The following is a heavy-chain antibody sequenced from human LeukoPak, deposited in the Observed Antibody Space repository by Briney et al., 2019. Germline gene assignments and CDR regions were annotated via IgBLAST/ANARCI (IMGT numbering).Heavy chain of an antibody. J-gene: IGHJ4*02. CDR1: GVSISSYY. V-gene: IGHV4-4*07. D-gene: IGHD5-12*01. CDR3: ARTGGYDYHIAH. CDR2: IYISGTT. Sequence: SETLSLTCSVSGVSISSYYWSWVRQTAGKGLEWIGRIYISGTTNYNPSLNSPVTMSIDTSKNQFSLKLTSVTAADTGVYYCARTGGYDYHIAHWGQGTQVTVSS.